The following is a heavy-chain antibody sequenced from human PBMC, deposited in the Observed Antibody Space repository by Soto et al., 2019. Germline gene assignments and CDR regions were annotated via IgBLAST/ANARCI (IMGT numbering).Heavy chain of an antibody. CDR3: ARDGSGGSCYGPLCD. D-gene: IGHD2-15*01. CDR2: IYSGGST. CDR1: GFTVSSNY. Sequence: PGGFLRLSCAASGFTVSSNYMSWVRQAPGKGLEWVSVIYSGGSTYYADSVKGRFTISRDNSKNTLYLQMNSLRAEDTAVYYCARDGSGGSCYGPLCDWGQGTLVTVSP. J-gene: IGHJ4*02. V-gene: IGHV3-53*01.